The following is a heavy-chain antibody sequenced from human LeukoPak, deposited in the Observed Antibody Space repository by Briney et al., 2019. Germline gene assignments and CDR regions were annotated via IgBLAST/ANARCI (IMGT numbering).Heavy chain of an antibody. V-gene: IGHV3-7*03. Sequence: PGGSLRLSCAASGFTFSSYWMSWVRQAPGKGLEWVANIKQDGSEKYYVDSVKGRFTISRDNAKNSLYLQMNSLRAEDMALYYCAKASGIAAAGGWFDPWGQGTLVTVSS. CDR2: IKQDGSEK. D-gene: IGHD6-13*01. CDR1: GFTFSSYW. CDR3: AKASGIAAAGGWFDP. J-gene: IGHJ5*02.